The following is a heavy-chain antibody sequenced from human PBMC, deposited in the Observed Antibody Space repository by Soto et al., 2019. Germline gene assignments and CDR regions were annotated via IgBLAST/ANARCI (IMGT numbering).Heavy chain of an antibody. V-gene: IGHV4-39*01. Sequence: TFSVSGRSISEINSYWGWIRQTPGEGLEWIGTIHHTGSTYYNPSLKSRVIISLDTSKNQFSLKLSSVTAADTALYYCARPEGGYGSGYSWFDPWGQGTRVTVSS. D-gene: IGHD5-12*01. CDR3: ARPEGGYGSGYSWFDP. CDR2: IHHTGST. CDR1: GRSISEINSY. J-gene: IGHJ5*02.